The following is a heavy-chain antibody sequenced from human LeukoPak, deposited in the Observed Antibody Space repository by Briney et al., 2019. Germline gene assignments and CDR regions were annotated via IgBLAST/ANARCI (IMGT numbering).Heavy chain of an antibody. J-gene: IGHJ4*02. D-gene: IGHD2-2*01. CDR2: VYNTKST. CDR1: GASISSYY. Sequence: SETLSLTCSVSGASISSYYWSWIRQPPGKGLEWIGYVYNTKSTNYSPSLKSRVTISVDTSKNQFSLKLSSVTAADTAVYYCARGSGYCSSTSCPNFDYWGQGTLVTVSS. V-gene: IGHV4-59*01. CDR3: ARGSGYCSSTSCPNFDY.